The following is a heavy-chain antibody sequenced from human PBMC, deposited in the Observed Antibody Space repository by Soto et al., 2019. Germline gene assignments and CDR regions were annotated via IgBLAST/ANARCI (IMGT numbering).Heavy chain of an antibody. Sequence: SLRLSCAASGFTFSSYWMSWVRQAPGKGLEWVANIKQDGSEKYYVDFVKGRFTISRDNAKNSLYLQMNSLRAEDTAVYYCASFLEWLSPYYYGMDVWGQGTTVTVSS. CDR1: GFTFSSYW. CDR2: IKQDGSEK. CDR3: ASFLEWLSPYYYGMDV. J-gene: IGHJ6*02. D-gene: IGHD3-3*01. V-gene: IGHV3-7*01.